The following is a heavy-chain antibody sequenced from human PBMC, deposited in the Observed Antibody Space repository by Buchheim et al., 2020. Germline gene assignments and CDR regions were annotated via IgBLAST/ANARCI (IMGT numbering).Heavy chain of an antibody. Sequence: LLVASGGGLVQPGGSLRLSCAASGFTFSNYVMSWVRQAPGKGLEWVANIKEDGGEKNYVDSVTGRFTISRDNAKNSLYLQMNSLRADDTAVYYCASSDSSGWSYYYFYTMDVGGQGA. CDR2: IKEDGGEK. J-gene: IGHJ6*02. CDR1: GFTFSNYV. CDR3: ASSDSSGWSYYYFYTMDV. V-gene: IGHV3-7*01. D-gene: IGHD3-22*01.